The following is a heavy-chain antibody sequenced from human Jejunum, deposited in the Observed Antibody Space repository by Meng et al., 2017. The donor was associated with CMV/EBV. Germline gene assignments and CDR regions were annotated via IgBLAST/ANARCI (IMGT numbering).Heavy chain of an antibody. V-gene: IGHV3-11*01. CDR1: VVTFGDHG. CDR2: IRNAGASI. Sequence: ASVVTFGDHGMTWIRQAPGKGLEWLSYIRNAGASIKYADSVKGRFSMTRDNDKNSLYLQMNSLRAEDTAIYYCARGVHWGSSWSLRDGGQGTLVTVSS. D-gene: IGHD6-13*01. CDR3: ARGVHWGSSWSLRD. J-gene: IGHJ4*02.